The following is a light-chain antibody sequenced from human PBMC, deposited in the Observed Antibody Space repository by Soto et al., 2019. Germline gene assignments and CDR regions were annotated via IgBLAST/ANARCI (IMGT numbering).Light chain of an antibody. Sequence: EIVLTQSPGTLSLSPGERATLSCRASQSVSSSYLAWYQQKPGQAPRLLIYGASSRATGIPDRFSGSGSGTDFTLTISSLEPEDFAVYYCQQRNNWPPLTFGQGTRLEIK. CDR1: QSVSSSY. CDR2: GAS. V-gene: IGKV3D-20*02. J-gene: IGKJ5*01. CDR3: QQRNNWPPLT.